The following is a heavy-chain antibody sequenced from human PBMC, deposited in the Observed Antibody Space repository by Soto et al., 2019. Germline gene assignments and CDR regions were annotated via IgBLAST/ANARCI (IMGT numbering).Heavy chain of an antibody. D-gene: IGHD3-3*01. CDR1: GGTFSSYA. CDR2: IIPIFGTA. V-gene: IGHV1-69*12. J-gene: IGHJ6*02. CDR3: ARATIFGVKGKNYYYYGMDV. Sequence: QVQLVQSGAEVKKPGSSVKVSCKASGGTFSSYAISWVRQAPGQGLEWMGGIIPIFGTANYAQKFQGRVTITADESTSTAYMELSSLRSEDTAVYYCARATIFGVKGKNYYYYGMDVWGQGTTVTVSS.